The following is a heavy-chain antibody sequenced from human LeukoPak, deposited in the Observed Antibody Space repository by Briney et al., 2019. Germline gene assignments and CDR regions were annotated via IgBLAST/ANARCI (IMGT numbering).Heavy chain of an antibody. CDR3: ARDRSSGYYRGYNWFDP. Sequence: ASVKVSCKASGYTFTGYYMHWVRQAPGQGLEWMGIINPSGGGTSYAQKFQGRVTMTRDTSTSTVYMELSSLRSEDTAVYYCARDRSSGYYRGYNWFDPWGQGTLVTVSS. J-gene: IGHJ5*02. CDR1: GYTFTGYY. CDR2: INPSGGGT. V-gene: IGHV1-46*01. D-gene: IGHD3-22*01.